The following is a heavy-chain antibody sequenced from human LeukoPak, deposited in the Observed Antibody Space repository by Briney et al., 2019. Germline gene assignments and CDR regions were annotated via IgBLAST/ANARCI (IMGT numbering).Heavy chain of an antibody. CDR3: ASAHGYGDYGDY. D-gene: IGHD4-17*01. J-gene: IGHJ4*02. V-gene: IGHV3-7*01. Sequence: GGSLRLSCAASGFTFSSYSMNWVRQAPGKGLEWVANIKQDGSEKYYVDSVKGRFTISRDNAKNSLYLQMNSLRAEDTAVYYCASAHGYGDYGDYWGQGTLVTVSS. CDR2: IKQDGSEK. CDR1: GFTFSSYS.